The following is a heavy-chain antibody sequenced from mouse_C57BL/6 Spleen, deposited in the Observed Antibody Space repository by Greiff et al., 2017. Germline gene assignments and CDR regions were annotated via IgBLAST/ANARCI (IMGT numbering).Heavy chain of an antibody. V-gene: IGHV5-2*01. J-gene: IGHJ3*01. CDR2: INSDGGST. D-gene: IGHD2-5*01. CDR1: EYEFPSYD. CDR3: ASYSNSFAY. Sequence: EVKLQESGGGLVQPGESLKLSCESTEYEFPSYDMSWVRQTPEKRLELVAAINSDGGSTYYPDTMEGRFINSSDNTKKTLYLQMRSRRSDDTAWYYSASYSNSFAYWGQGTLGTVSA.